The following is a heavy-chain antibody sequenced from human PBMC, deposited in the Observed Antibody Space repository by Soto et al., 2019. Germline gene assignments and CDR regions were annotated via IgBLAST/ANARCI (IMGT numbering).Heavy chain of an antibody. J-gene: IGHJ5*02. Sequence: QVHLVESGGGVVQPEKSLRLSCGASGFNFSNYGMHWVRQPQGKVLEWVAIIANDGGRKYYADSVEGRFTVSRDNSKNPLFLQINNLRPEDTAVYYCATTTVVAAAGCDPWGRGTQVIVSS. CDR1: GFNFSNYG. CDR3: ATTTVVAAAGCDP. D-gene: IGHD2-15*01. V-gene: IGHV3-30*03. CDR2: IANDGGRK.